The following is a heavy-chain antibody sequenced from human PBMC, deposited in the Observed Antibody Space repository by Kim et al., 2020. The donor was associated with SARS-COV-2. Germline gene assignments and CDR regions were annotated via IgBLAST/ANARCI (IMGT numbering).Heavy chain of an antibody. D-gene: IGHD3-9*01. CDR2: IYYSGST. J-gene: IGHJ4*02. CDR3: AGRRNLLRYFDWLPLFDY. V-gene: IGHV4-59*13. CDR1: GGSISSYY. Sequence: SETLSLTCTVSGGSISSYYWSWIRQPPGKGLEWIGYIYYSGSTNYNPSLKSRVTISVDTSKNQFSLKLSSVTAADTAVYYCAGRRNLLRYFDWLPLFDYWGQGTLVTVSS.